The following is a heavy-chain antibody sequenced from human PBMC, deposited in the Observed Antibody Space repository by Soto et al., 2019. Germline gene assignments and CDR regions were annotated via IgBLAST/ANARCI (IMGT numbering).Heavy chain of an antibody. J-gene: IGHJ6*02. CDR2: ISSSGSTI. D-gene: IGHD3-10*01. CDR1: GCSFSSYE. Sequence: HPKGALRRSCAASGCSFSSYEMNWVRQAPGKGLEWVSYISSSGSTIYYADSVKGRFTISRDNAKNSLYLQMNSLRAEDTAVYYCARSDVLLWFGAPRYYYGMDVWGQGTTVIVSS. V-gene: IGHV3-48*03. CDR3: ARSDVLLWFGAPRYYYGMDV.